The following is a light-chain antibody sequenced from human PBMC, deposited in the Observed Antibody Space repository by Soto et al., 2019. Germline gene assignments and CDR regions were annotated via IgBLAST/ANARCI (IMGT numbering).Light chain of an antibody. CDR1: SNDVGGYNY. CDR2: EVS. CDR3: SSYTGYNTYV. Sequence: QSALTQPPSASGSPGQSVTISCTGTSNDVGGYNYVSWYQQHPGKAPKLMIYEVSKRPSGVPDRFSGSKSGNTASLTVSGLQAEDEADYYCSSYTGYNTYVFGTGTKLTVI. V-gene: IGLV2-8*01. J-gene: IGLJ1*01.